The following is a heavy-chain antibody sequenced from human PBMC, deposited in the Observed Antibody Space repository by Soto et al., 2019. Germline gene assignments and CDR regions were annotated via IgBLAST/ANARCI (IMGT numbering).Heavy chain of an antibody. CDR1: GFTFSSYG. V-gene: IGHV3-33*01. D-gene: IGHD6-13*01. J-gene: IGHJ6*02. CDR2: IWYDGSNK. CDR3: AREVQQLVNSLYYYYYGMDV. Sequence: PGGSLRLSCAASGFTFSSYGMHWVRQAPGKGLEWVAVIWYDGSNKYYADSVKGRFTISRDNSKNTLYLQMNSLRAEDTAVYYCAREVQQLVNSLYYYYYGMDVWGQGTTVTVS.